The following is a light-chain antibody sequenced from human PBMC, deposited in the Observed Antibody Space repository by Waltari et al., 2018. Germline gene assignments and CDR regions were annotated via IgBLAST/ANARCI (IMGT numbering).Light chain of an antibody. CDR2: AAS. CDR3: QKYNNALRT. J-gene: IGKJ1*01. CDR1: QAINNY. V-gene: IGKV1-27*01. Sequence: IQLAQSPSSLSASVGDRVTITCRASQAINNYLVWYQQKPGKVPKLLIYAASTLQSGVPSRFSGSGSGTDFTLTISSLQPEDIATYYCQKYNNALRTFGQGTKVEIK.